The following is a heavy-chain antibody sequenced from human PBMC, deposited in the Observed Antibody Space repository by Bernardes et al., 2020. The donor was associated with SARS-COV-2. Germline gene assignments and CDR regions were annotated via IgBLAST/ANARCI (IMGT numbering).Heavy chain of an antibody. V-gene: IGHV3-23*01. Sequence: GGSLRLSCAASGFIFNTYAMSWVRQAPGKGLEWVSSISGRGGNTYYADSVKGRFTISRDNSKNTVYVQISSLRAEDTAVYYCATTQGTTYYHDPSGYIFFYGLDVWGQGTTVTVSS. CDR2: ISGRGGNT. CDR1: GFIFNTYA. D-gene: IGHD3-22*01. J-gene: IGHJ6*02. CDR3: ATTQGTTYYHDPSGYIFFYGLDV.